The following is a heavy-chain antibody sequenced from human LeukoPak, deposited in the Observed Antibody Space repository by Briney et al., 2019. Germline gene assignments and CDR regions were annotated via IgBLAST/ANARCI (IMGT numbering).Heavy chain of an antibody. J-gene: IGHJ4*02. CDR2: IRSKANSYAT. D-gene: IGHD3-16*01. CDR1: GFTFSGSA. CDR3: TVLDDYVWGSYSY. V-gene: IGHV3-73*01. Sequence: GGSLKLSCAASGFTFSGSAMHWVRQASGKGLEWVGRIRSKANSYATAYAASVKGRFTISRDDSKNTAYLQMNSLKTEDTAVYYCTVLDDYVWGSYSYWGQETLVTVSS.